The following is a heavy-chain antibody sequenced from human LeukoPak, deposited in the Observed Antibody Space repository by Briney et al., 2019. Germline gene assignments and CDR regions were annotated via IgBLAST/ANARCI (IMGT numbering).Heavy chain of an antibody. CDR2: INPNSGDT. CDR3: ARGGTEASSGDY. D-gene: IGHD3-10*01. CDR1: GYTFTNYY. V-gene: IGHV1-2*06. J-gene: IGHJ4*02. Sequence: ASVKVSCKASGYTFTNYYIHWVRQAPGQGLEWMGRINPNSGDTNYAHKFQGRVTMTRDTSISTAYMELSRLRSDDTALYSCARGGTEASSGDYWGQGALVTVSS.